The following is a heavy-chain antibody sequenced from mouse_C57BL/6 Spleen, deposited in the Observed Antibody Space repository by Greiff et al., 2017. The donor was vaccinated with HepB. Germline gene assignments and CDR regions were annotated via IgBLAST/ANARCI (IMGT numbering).Heavy chain of an antibody. J-gene: IGHJ2*01. CDR1: GFNIKDYY. Sequence: EVQLQQSGAELVKPGASVKLSCTASGFNIKDYYMHWVKQRTEQGLEWIGRIDPEDGETKYAPKFPGKATITADTSSNTAYLQLSSLTSEDTAVYYCALYYYGSSPFDYWGQGTTLTVSS. CDR3: ALYYYGSSPFDY. D-gene: IGHD1-1*01. CDR2: IDPEDGET. V-gene: IGHV14-2*01.